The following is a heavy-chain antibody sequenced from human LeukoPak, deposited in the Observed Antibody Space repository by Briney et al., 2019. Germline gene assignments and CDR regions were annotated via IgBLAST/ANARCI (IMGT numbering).Heavy chain of an antibody. D-gene: IGHD6-19*01. Sequence: SETLSLTCIVSGGSISSYYWSWIRQPPGKGLEWIGYNSYSGNTNYNPSLKSRVTISVDMSKNQFSLKLSSVTAADTAVYYCARAGSDWSFDYWGQGTLVTV. V-gene: IGHV4-59*01. CDR1: GGSISSYY. CDR3: ARAGSDWSFDY. J-gene: IGHJ4*02. CDR2: NSYSGNT.